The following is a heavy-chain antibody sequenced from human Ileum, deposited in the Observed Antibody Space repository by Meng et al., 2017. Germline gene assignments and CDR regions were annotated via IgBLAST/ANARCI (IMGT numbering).Heavy chain of an antibody. CDR2: IHYSGST. Sequence: SDTLSLTCTVSGGSISNYYWHWIRQSPGKGLEWIGYIHYSGSTSHNPTLKSRLTISVDTSKNQFSLKLRSVTAADTAVYYFAREWSSFDYWGQGTLVTVSS. J-gene: IGHJ4*02. CDR3: AREWSSFDY. D-gene: IGHD2-8*01. V-gene: IGHV4-59*01. CDR1: GGSISNYY.